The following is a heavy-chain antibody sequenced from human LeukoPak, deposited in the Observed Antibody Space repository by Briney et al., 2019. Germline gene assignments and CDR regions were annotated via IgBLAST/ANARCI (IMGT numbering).Heavy chain of an antibody. V-gene: IGHV3-53*01. Sequence: GGSLRLSCAASGLSVSGNYMNWVRQAPGKGLQWVSVIYSDGSPYYADSVKGRFTISRDISKNTLYLQMNSLRAEDTAVYYCAKATLIVGATAYWGQGTLVTVSS. CDR3: AKATLIVGATAY. J-gene: IGHJ4*02. D-gene: IGHD1-26*01. CDR2: IYSDGSP. CDR1: GLSVSGNY.